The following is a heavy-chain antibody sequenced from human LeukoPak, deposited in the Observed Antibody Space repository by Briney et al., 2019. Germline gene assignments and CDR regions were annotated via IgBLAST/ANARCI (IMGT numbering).Heavy chain of an antibody. CDR1: GFTFSSYA. V-gene: IGHV3-23*01. CDR2: ISGSGGST. CDR3: AKDGMYSSSSSYYFDY. Sequence: GGSLRLPCAASGFTFSSYAMSWVRQAPGKGLEWVSAISGSGGSTYYADSVKGRFTISRDNSKNTLYLQMNSLRAEDTAVYYCAKDGMYSSSSSYYFDYWGQGTLVTVSS. J-gene: IGHJ4*02. D-gene: IGHD6-6*01.